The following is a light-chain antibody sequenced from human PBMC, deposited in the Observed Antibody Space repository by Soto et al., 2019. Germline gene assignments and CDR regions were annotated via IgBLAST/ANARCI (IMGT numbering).Light chain of an antibody. CDR3: QQRLNWPPG. CDR2: DAS. V-gene: IGKV3-11*01. J-gene: IGKJ1*01. Sequence: EIVLSQSPATLSLCPGERATLSCRASQCVSSYLAWYQQRPGQAPRLLIYDASNRATGVPARFSGSGSGTDFTLTISDLEPADFGLYYCQQRLNWPPGFGQGTKVDIK. CDR1: QCVSSY.